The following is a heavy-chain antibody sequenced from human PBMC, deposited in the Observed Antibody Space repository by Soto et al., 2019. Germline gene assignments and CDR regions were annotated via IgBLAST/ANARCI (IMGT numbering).Heavy chain of an antibody. CDR1: GASITSGDYY. CDR3: VGTGTMVDY. D-gene: IGHD1-7*01. J-gene: IGHJ4*02. V-gene: IGHV4-30-4*08. CDR2: IYYTGDG. Sequence: TLSLTCSVSGASITSGDYYWSWVRQPPGKGLEWIGYIYYTGDGYYNPSLESRLSISLDSSKNQFSLELRSVSAADTAIYYCVGTGTMVDYWGQGTLVTVSS.